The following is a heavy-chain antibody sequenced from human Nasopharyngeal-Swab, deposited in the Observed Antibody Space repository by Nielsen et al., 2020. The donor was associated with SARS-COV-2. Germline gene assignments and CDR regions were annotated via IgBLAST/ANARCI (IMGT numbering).Heavy chain of an antibody. CDR1: GYTFTSYG. D-gene: IGHD1-26*01. Sequence: ASVKVSCKASGYTFTSYGISWVRQAPGQGLEWMGWISAYNGNTNYAQKLQGRVTMTTDTSTSTAYMELRSLRSDDTAVYYCARDHIVGATTGYYYGMDVWGQETTVTVSS. CDR2: ISAYNGNT. CDR3: ARDHIVGATTGYYYGMDV. J-gene: IGHJ6*02. V-gene: IGHV1-18*01.